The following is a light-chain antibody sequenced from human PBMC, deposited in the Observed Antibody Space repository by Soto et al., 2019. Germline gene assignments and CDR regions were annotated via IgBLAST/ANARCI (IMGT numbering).Light chain of an antibody. CDR3: QVWDSSTWV. J-gene: IGLJ3*02. V-gene: IGLV2-14*01. CDR1: SSDVGSYNY. Sequence: QSALTQPASVSGSPGQSITISCTGTSSDVGSYNYVSWYQQYPGKAPKLMIYDVSNRPSGVSYRFSGSKSGNTATLTISRAQAGDEADYYCQVWDSSTWVFGGGTKLTVL. CDR2: DVS.